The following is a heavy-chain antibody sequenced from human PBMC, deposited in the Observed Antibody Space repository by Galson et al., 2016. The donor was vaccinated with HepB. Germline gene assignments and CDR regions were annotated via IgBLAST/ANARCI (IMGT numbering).Heavy chain of an antibody. D-gene: IGHD2-8*01. J-gene: IGHJ6*02. CDR2: IYSSENT. CDR3: VRFDGPNFYGVDV. V-gene: IGHV4-61*01. Sequence: ETLSLTCTVSGASVSSGSSYWSWVRQPPGKGLEWIGYIYSSENTSYSPSLKSRVTISIDTSKKQLSLQMTSVTAADTAVYYCVRFDGPNFYGVDVWGQGTTVTVS. CDR1: GASVSSGSSY.